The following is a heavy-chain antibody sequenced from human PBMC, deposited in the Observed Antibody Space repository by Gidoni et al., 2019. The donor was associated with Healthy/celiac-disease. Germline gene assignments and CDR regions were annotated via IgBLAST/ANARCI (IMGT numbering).Heavy chain of an antibody. J-gene: IGHJ6*02. CDR2: IYHSGSP. Sequence: QVQLQESGPGLVKPSETLSLPCAVSGYSISSGYYWGWSRQPPGKGLEWIGSIYHSGSPYYNPSLKSRVTISVDTSKNQFSRKLSSVTAADTAVYYCARGPVYGMDVWGQGTTVTVSS. CDR1: GYSISSGYY. V-gene: IGHV4-38-2*01. CDR3: ARGPVYGMDV.